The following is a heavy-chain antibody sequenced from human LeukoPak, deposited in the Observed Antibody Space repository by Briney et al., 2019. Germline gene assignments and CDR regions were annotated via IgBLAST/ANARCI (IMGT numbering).Heavy chain of an antibody. D-gene: IGHD6-13*01. Sequence: SETLSLTCTVSGGSISPYYWSWIRQPPGKGLEWIGYIFYGGSTNYNPSLKSRVTISVDTSKNLFSLKLSSVTAADTAVYFCARHDGSSHPFDYWGQGTLVTVSS. CDR2: IFYGGST. CDR3: ARHDGSSHPFDY. CDR1: GGSISPYY. J-gene: IGHJ4*02. V-gene: IGHV4-59*08.